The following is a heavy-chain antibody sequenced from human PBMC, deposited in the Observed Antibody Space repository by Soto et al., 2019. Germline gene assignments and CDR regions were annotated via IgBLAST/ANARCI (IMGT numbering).Heavy chain of an antibody. CDR2: ISGSGGST. D-gene: IGHD2-15*01. Sequence: PGGSLRLSCAASGFTFSSYAMSWVRQAPGKGLEWVSAISGSGGSTYYADSVKGRFTISRDNSKNTLYLQMNSLRAEDTAVYYCEKVEAATGSNWFDPWGQGTLVTVSS. J-gene: IGHJ5*02. CDR3: EKVEAATGSNWFDP. CDR1: GFTFSSYA. V-gene: IGHV3-23*01.